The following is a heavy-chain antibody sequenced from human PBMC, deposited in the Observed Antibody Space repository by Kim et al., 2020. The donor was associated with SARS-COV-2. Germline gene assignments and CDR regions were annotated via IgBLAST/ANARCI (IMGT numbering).Heavy chain of an antibody. D-gene: IGHD4-17*01. V-gene: IGHV4-34*01. CDR2: ISHSGST. CDR3: ATRYGGIQFDD. Sequence: SETLSLTCAVYSGSFSGYYWSWIRQPPGKGLDWIGEISHSGSTNYNPSLKSRVTISVDTSKNQFSLKLSSVSAADTAVYYCATRYGGIQFDDWGQGTLVT. J-gene: IGHJ4*02. CDR1: SGSFSGYY.